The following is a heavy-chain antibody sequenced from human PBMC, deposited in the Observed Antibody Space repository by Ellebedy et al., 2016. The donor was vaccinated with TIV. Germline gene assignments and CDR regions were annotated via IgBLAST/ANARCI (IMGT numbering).Heavy chain of an antibody. Sequence: GESLKISCAASGFTFSSYSMNWVRQAPGKGLEWVSYVSSSKGTIYYADSVRGRFTISRDNAKNTLYLQMTSLRAEDTAVYYCAKRVTMVRGVITHYYYAMDVWGQGTTVTVSS. J-gene: IGHJ6*02. CDR1: GFTFSSYS. CDR3: AKRVTMVRGVITHYYYAMDV. D-gene: IGHD3-10*01. CDR2: VSSSKGTI. V-gene: IGHV3-48*01.